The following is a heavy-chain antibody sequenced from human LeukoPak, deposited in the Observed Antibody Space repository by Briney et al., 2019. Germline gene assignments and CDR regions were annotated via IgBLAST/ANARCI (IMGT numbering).Heavy chain of an antibody. Sequence: GGSLRLSCAASGFSFSGYAMHWVRQAPGKGLEWVAVISYEGSKKYYLDFVKGRFTISRDNSKNTLNLQMNSLRVEDTGVYYCARDSPRGPYGDNIGYWGQGTLVTVSS. CDR1: GFSFSGYA. V-gene: IGHV3-30*14. D-gene: IGHD4-17*01. CDR3: ARDSPRGPYGDNIGY. CDR2: ISYEGSKK. J-gene: IGHJ4*02.